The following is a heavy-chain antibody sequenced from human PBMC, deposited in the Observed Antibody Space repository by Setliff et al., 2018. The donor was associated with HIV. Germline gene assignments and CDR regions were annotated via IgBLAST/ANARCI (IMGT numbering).Heavy chain of an antibody. CDR3: ARWYGFHSSSSVLGF. J-gene: IGHJ4*02. V-gene: IGHV1-46*01. CDR1: GYTFTTYY. Sequence: ASVKVSCKTSGYTFTTYYIHWIRQAPGQGLEWMGIINPKDGSTNYAQNFQGRVTVTRDTSTSTVYMELSSLRSEDTAVYYCARWYGFHSSSSVLGFWGQGTLVTVSS. D-gene: IGHD6-6*01. CDR2: INPKDGST.